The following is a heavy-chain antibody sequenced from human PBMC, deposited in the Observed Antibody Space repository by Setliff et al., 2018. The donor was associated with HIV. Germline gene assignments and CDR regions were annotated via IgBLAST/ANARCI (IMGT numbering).Heavy chain of an antibody. CDR2: ISASSVNT. CDR3: ARVPVSNYYYYMDV. Sequence: ASVKVSCKASGYTFINYHITWARQAPGQGLEWVGSISASSVNTNYTQGRVTMTTDISTSTAYMELRSLRSADSAVYYCARVPVSNYYYYMDVWGKGTTVTVSS. J-gene: IGHJ6*03. CDR1: GYTFINYH. V-gene: IGHV1-18*01.